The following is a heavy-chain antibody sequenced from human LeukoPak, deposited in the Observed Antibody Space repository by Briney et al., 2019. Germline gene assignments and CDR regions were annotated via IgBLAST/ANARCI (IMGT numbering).Heavy chain of an antibody. J-gene: IGHJ4*02. CDR2: ISSSGSTI. Sequence: PGGSLRLSCAASGFTFSSYEMNWVRQAPGKGLEWVSYISSSGSTIYYADSVKGRFTISRDNAKNSLYLQMNSLRAEDTAVYCCARMENGGDFDYWGQGTLVTVSS. V-gene: IGHV3-48*03. CDR1: GFTFSSYE. CDR3: ARMENGGDFDY. D-gene: IGHD1-1*01.